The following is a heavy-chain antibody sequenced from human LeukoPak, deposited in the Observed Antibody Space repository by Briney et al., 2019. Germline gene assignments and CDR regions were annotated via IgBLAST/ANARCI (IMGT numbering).Heavy chain of an antibody. J-gene: IGHJ4*02. D-gene: IGHD5-18*01. CDR1: GGSISSYY. CDR3: ARHGGYSYGPFDY. V-gene: IGHV4-59*08. Sequence: SETLSLTCTVSGGSISSYYWSWIRQPPGKGLEWIGYIYYSGSTNYNPSLKTRVTISVDTSKNQFSLKLSSVTAADTAVYYCARHGGYSYGPFDYWGQGALVTVSS. CDR2: IYYSGST.